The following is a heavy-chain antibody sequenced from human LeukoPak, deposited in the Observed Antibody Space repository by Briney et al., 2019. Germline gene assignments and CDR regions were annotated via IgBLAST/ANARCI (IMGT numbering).Heavy chain of an antibody. CDR2: IKSKTDGGTT. D-gene: IGHD2-2*01. CDR1: GFTFSNAW. V-gene: IGHV3-15*07. CDR3: TTVHCSSTSCYGQAEIDY. J-gene: IGHJ4*02. Sequence: GGSLRLSCAASGFTFSNAWMNWVRQAPGKGLEWVGRIKSKTDGGTTDYAAPVKGRFTISRDDSKNTLYLQMNSLKTEDTAVYYCTTVHCSSTSCYGQAEIDYWGQGTLVTVSS.